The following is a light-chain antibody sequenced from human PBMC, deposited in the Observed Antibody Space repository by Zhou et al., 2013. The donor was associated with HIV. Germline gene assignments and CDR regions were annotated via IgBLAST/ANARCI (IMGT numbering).Light chain of an antibody. V-gene: IGKV1-17*01. Sequence: DIQMTQSPSSLSASVGDRVTITCRASQSISSHLNWYQQKPGEAPKLLIYAASGLQSGVPSRFSGSGSGTEFTLTISSLQPEDFATYYCLQHNSYPITFGQGTRLEIK. J-gene: IGKJ5*01. CDR3: LQHNSYPIT. CDR1: QSISSH. CDR2: AAS.